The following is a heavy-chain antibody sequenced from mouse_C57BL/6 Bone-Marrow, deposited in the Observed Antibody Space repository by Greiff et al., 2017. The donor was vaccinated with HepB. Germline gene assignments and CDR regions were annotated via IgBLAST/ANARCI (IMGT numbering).Heavy chain of an antibody. J-gene: IGHJ2*01. CDR3: ARREVLRFYYFDY. V-gene: IGHV5-9*01. D-gene: IGHD1-1*01. CDR2: ISGGGGNT. CDR1: GFTFSSYT. Sequence: EVMLVESGGGLVKPGGSLKLSCAASGFTFSSYTMSWVRQTPEKRLEWVATISGGGGNTYYPDSVKGRFTISRDHAKNTLYLQMSSLRSEDTALYYCARREVLRFYYFDYWGQGTTLTVSS.